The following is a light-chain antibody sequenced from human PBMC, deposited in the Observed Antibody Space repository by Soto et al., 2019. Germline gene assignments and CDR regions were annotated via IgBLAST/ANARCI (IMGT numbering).Light chain of an antibody. V-gene: IGLV2-14*02. J-gene: IGLJ2*01. CDR1: SSDVGNYDL. CDR3: SSYSLL. CDR2: EGS. Sequence: QYALTQPASVSGSPGQSITISCTGVSSDVGNYDLVSWYQHHTGKAPKLMIYEGSKRPSGVSPRFSGSKSGTTASLTISGLQPEDEADYYCSSYSLLFGGGTKLTVL.